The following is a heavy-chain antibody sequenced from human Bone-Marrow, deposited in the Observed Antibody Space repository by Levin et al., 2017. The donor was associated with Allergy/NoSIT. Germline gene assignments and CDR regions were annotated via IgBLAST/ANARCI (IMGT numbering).Heavy chain of an antibody. CDR1: GYSFTSYD. D-gene: IGHD1-26*01. Sequence: ASVKVSCKASGYSFTSYDINWVRQATGQGLEWMGWMNPNSGNTGYAQKFQGRVTMTRNTSISTAYMELSSLRSEDTAVYYCARGAGVSGSYYSDYWGQGTLVTVSS. J-gene: IGHJ4*02. CDR3: ARGAGVSGSYYSDY. CDR2: MNPNSGNT. V-gene: IGHV1-8*01.